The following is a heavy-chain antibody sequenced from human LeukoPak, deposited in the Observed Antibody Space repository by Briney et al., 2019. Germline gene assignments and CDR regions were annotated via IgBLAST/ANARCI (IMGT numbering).Heavy chain of an antibody. CDR3: AKAPVGANYYDSSGYFDH. Sequence: PGGSLRLSCAASGFTFGNYAMSWVRQAPGEGLEWVSGISGSAGSTNYADSVKGRFTISRDNSKNTLYLEMNSLRAEDTAIYYCAKAPVGANYYDSSGYFDHWGQGTLVTVSS. CDR2: ISGSAGST. V-gene: IGHV3-23*01. J-gene: IGHJ4*02. D-gene: IGHD3-22*01. CDR1: GFTFGNYA.